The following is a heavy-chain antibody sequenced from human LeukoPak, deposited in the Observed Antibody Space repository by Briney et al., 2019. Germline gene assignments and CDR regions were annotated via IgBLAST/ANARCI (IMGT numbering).Heavy chain of an antibody. CDR2: IYYSGST. CDR3: ARGTFYQLLSTSTFDY. D-gene: IGHD2-2*01. Sequence: SETLSLTCTVSGGSISSYYWSWIRQPPGKGLEWIGYIYYSGSTNYNPSLKSRVTISVDTSKNQFSQKLSSVTAADTAVYYCARGTFYQLLSTSTFDYWGQGTLVTVSS. CDR1: GGSISSYY. J-gene: IGHJ4*02. V-gene: IGHV4-59*12.